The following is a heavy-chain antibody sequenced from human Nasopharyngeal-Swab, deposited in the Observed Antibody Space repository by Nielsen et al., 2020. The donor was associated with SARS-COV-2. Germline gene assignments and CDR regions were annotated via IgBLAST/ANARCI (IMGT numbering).Heavy chain of an antibody. CDR2: INAGNGNT. CDR3: ARDPRGDDAFDI. Sequence: ASVKVSCKASGYTFTSYAMHWVRQAPGQRLERMGWINAGNGNTKYSQKFQGRVTITRDTSASTAYMELSSLRSEDTAVYYCARDPRGDDAFDIWGQGTMVTVSS. CDR1: GYTFTSYA. J-gene: IGHJ3*02. D-gene: IGHD3-10*01. V-gene: IGHV1-3*01.